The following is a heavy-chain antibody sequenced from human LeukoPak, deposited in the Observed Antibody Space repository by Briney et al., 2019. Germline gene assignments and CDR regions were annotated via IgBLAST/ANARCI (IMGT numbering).Heavy chain of an antibody. CDR1: GYIFTSYD. D-gene: IGHD3-22*01. Sequence: GASVKVSCKASGYIFTSYDINWVRQATGQGLEWMGWMNPNSGNTGFGQKFQGRVTMTRNTSISTAYMELSSLRSDDTAVYYCSKNNYYYDRSGSRDAFDIWGQGTMVTVSS. J-gene: IGHJ3*02. CDR3: SKNNYYYDRSGSRDAFDI. V-gene: IGHV1-8*01. CDR2: MNPNSGNT.